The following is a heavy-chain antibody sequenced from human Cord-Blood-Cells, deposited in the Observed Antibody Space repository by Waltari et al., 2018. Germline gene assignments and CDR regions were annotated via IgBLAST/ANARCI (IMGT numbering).Heavy chain of an antibody. CDR2: ISGSGGST. Sequence: EVQLLESGGGLVQPGGSLRLSYAASGFTFSRHPMSWVRPAPGKGREWVSAISGSGGSTYYADSVKGRFTISRDNSKNTLYLQMNSLRAEDTAVYYCAKVYCSSTSCYFDYWGQGTLVTVSS. CDR3: AKVYCSSTSCYFDY. D-gene: IGHD2-2*01. V-gene: IGHV3-23*01. CDR1: GFTFSRHP. J-gene: IGHJ4*02.